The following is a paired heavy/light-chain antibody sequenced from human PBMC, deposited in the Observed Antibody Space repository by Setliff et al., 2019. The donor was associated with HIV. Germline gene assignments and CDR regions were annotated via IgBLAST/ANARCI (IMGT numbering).Heavy chain of an antibody. CDR3: AKGLLVVAGTRDSPTYYDYMDV. Sequence: QVQLVESGGGVVQPGGSLRLSCAASGFTFSNYDMYWVRQAPGKGLEWVAFIRSDGNDEYYRDSVKGRFTISRDDSKNTLYLQMNSLRGEDTAVYNCAKGLLVVAGTRDSPTYYDYMDVWGKGTTVTVSS. CDR1: GFTFSNYD. J-gene: IGHJ6*03. V-gene: IGHV3-30*02. CDR2: IRSDGNDE. D-gene: IGHD6-19*01.
Light chain of an antibody. CDR2: ADN. J-gene: IGLJ3*02. CDR1: SGSIASNY. V-gene: IGLV6-57*01. Sequence: NFMLTQPHSVSESPGKTVTISCTRSSGSIASNYVQWYQQRPGSSPTAVIYADNQRPSGVPDRFSGSIDSSSNSASLTISGLRTEDEADYYCQSYDISIYWVFGGGTKLTVL. CDR3: QSYDISIYWV.